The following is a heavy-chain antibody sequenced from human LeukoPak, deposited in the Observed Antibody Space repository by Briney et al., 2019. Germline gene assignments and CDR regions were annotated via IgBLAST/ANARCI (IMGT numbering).Heavy chain of an antibody. J-gene: IGHJ4*02. CDR1: GGSISSYY. Sequence: SENLSLTCTVSGGSISSYYWSWIRQPPGKGLEWIGYIYYSGSTNYNPSLKSRVTISVDTSKNQFSLKLSSVTAADTAVYYCAGLSGSYSYWGQGTLVTVSS. CDR2: IYYSGST. CDR3: AGLSGSYSY. D-gene: IGHD1-26*01. V-gene: IGHV4-59*08.